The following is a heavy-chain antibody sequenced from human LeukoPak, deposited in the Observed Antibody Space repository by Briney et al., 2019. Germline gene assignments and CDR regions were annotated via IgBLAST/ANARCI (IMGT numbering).Heavy chain of an antibody. CDR3: ARDGRENYYDSSGDY. V-gene: IGHV1-69*04. CDR1: GGTFSSYA. J-gene: IGHJ4*02. D-gene: IGHD3-22*01. CDR2: IIPILAIA. Sequence: GASVKVSCKASGGTFSSYAISWVRQAPGQGLEWMGRIIPILAIANYAQKFQGRVTITADKSTSTAYMELSSLRSEDTAVYYCARDGRENYYDSSGDYWGQGTLVTVSS.